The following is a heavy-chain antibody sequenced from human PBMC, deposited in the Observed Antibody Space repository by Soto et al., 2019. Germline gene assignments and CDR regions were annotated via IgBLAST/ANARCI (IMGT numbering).Heavy chain of an antibody. CDR1: GGTFSSYA. Sequence: AASVKVSCKASGGTFSSYAISWVRQAPGQGLEWMGGIIPIFGTANYAQKFQGRVTITADESTSTAYLQWSSLKASDTAMYYCARRSVYSGYDPNAFDIWGQGTMVTVSS. D-gene: IGHD5-12*01. CDR3: ARRSVYSGYDPNAFDI. J-gene: IGHJ3*02. CDR2: IIPIFGTA. V-gene: IGHV1-69*13.